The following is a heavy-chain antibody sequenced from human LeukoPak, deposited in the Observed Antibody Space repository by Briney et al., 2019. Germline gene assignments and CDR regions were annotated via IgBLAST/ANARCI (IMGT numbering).Heavy chain of an antibody. Sequence: GGSLRLSCAASGFTFSGSAMHWVRQASGKGLEWVGRIRSKANSYATAYAASVKGRFTISRDDSKNTAYLQMNSLKTEDTAVYYCTRHEVRVVRGVITGDLDYWGQGTLVTVSS. D-gene: IGHD3-10*01. V-gene: IGHV3-73*01. CDR1: GFTFSGSA. J-gene: IGHJ4*02. CDR2: IRSKANSYAT. CDR3: TRHEVRVVRGVITGDLDY.